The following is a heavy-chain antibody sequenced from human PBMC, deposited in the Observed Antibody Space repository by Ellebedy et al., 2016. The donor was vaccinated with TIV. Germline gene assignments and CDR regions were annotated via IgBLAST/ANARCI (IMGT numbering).Heavy chain of an antibody. J-gene: IGHJ6*02. V-gene: IGHV3-33*01. CDR2: IWYDGSNK. D-gene: IGHD3-16*02. CDR3: ARDPEIMITFGGVIGSYYYGMDV. Sequence: PGGSLRLSCAASGFTFSSYGMHWVRQAPGKGLEWVAVIWYDGSNKYYADSVKGRFTISRDNSKNTLYLQMNSLRAEDTAVYYCARDPEIMITFGGVIGSYYYGMDVWGQGTTVTVSS. CDR1: GFTFSSYG.